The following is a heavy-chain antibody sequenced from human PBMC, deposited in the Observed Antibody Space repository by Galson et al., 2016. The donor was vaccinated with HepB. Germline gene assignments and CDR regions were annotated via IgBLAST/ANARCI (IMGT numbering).Heavy chain of an antibody. Sequence: SLRLSCAASGFTFSHFAMSWVRQAPGKGLEWFSAISAGADRSYYADSVKGRFTISRDNSKNTRYLQMNSLRTEDTAVYYCAKDWGYCGGDCPVYFDLWGRGTLVTVSS. CDR1: GFTFSHFA. CDR2: ISAGADRS. V-gene: IGHV3-23*01. J-gene: IGHJ2*01. CDR3: AKDWGYCGGDCPVYFDL. D-gene: IGHD2-21*02.